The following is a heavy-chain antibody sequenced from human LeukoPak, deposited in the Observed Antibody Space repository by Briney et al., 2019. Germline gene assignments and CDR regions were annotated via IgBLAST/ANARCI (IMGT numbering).Heavy chain of an antibody. J-gene: IGHJ4*02. CDR3: AKADRGWGVITKD. CDR2: IGGSSDFT. D-gene: IGHD3-10*01. Sequence: PGGSLRLSCAASGFTFSNYAMSWVRQAPGKGLEWVSAIGGSSDFTYYAEYVKGRFTISRDNSKKTLYPQMSSLRAEDTAVYYCAKADRGWGVITKDWGQGTLVTVSS. V-gene: IGHV3-23*01. CDR1: GFTFSNYA.